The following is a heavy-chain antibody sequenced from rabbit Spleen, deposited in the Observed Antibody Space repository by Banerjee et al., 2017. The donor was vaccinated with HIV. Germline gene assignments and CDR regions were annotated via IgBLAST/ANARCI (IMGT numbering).Heavy chain of an antibody. CDR1: GFTLSSYY. CDR3: ARDTGSSFSSYGMDL. D-gene: IGHD8-1*01. V-gene: IGHV1S45*01. Sequence: QEQLVESGGGLVQPEGSLTLTCTASGFTLSSYYMCWVRQAPGKGLELIACIDTSSVNTADATWAKGRFTISKTSSTTVTLQMTSLTAADTAMYFCARDTGSSFSSYGMDLWGQGTLVTVS. J-gene: IGHJ3*01. CDR2: IDTSSVNT.